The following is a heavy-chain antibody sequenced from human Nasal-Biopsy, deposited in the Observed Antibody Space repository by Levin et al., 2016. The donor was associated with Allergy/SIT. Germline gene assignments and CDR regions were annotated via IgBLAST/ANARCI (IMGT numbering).Heavy chain of an antibody. CDR2: ISADGSLT. CDR1: GFSFSNYW. Sequence: GSLRLSCVASGFSFSNYWMHWVRQAPGKGLIWVSRISADGSLTAYADSVQGRFTISRDNAKNTLYLQMNSLRVQDTAVYYCASNYFSFLDYWGQGALVTVSS. D-gene: IGHD3-10*01. CDR3: ASNYFSFLDY. V-gene: IGHV3-74*01. J-gene: IGHJ4*02.